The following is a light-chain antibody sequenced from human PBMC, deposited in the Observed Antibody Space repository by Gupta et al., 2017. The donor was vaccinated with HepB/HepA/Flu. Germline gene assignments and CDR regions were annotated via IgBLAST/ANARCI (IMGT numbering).Light chain of an antibody. Sequence: EIVLTQSPGTLSLSPGESATLSCRASQSISSTNLAWYQQMAGQAPRLLIYGVSRRGTGLPDRFSGSGSGTDFTLTISRLEPEDFAVYYCQQDGSSPWTFGQGTKVEIK. J-gene: IGKJ1*01. CDR2: GVS. CDR1: QSISSTN. CDR3: QQDGSSPWT. V-gene: IGKV3-20*01.